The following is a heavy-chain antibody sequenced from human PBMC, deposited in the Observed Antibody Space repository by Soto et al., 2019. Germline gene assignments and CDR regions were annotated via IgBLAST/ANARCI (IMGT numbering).Heavy chain of an antibody. CDR2: IDSSGRYI. J-gene: IGHJ4*02. D-gene: IGHD2-2*01. CDR1: GPIFSSYG. Sequence: EVQLVESGGGLVKPGGSLRLSCVASGPIFSSYGMNWLCQAPGKGLEWVSSIDSSGRYIYYADSLQGRFTISRDNAKNSMYLQMNSLRVEDTARYFCARDESAGSSTSDWGQGTLVTVSS. CDR3: ARDESAGSSTSD. V-gene: IGHV3-21*01.